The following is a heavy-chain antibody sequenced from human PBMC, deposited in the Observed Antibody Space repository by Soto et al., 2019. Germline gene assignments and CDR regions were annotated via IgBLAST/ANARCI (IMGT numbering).Heavy chain of an antibody. J-gene: IGHJ6*02. V-gene: IGHV6-1*01. CDR3: ARDPSYGFWSGFQGDYYYYYGMDV. CDR1: GDSLSSNSAA. Sequence: PSQTLSLTCPISGDSLSSNSAAWNWIRQSPSRGLEWLGRTYYRSKWYNDYAVSVKSRITINPDTSKNQSSLQLNSVTPEDTAVYYCARDPSYGFWSGFQGDYYYYYGMDVWGQGTTVTVSS. D-gene: IGHD3-3*01. CDR2: TYYRSKWYN.